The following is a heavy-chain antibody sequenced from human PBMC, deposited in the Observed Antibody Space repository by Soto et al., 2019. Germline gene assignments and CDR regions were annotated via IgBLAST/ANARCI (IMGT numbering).Heavy chain of an antibody. CDR1: GFTFSSYV. V-gene: IGHV3-23*01. D-gene: IGHD2-2*01. J-gene: IGHJ4*02. CDR3: ARDRRSISTYGLDY. Sequence: GGSLRLSCAASGFTFSSYVMSWVRQAPGKGLEWVSGISGGGGTTYYADSVKGRFTISRDNSKNTLYLQMNSLRAEDTAVYYCARDRRSISTYGLDYWGQGSLVTVSS. CDR2: ISGGGGTT.